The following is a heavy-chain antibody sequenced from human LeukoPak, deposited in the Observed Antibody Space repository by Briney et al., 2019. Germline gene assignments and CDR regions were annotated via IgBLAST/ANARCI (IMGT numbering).Heavy chain of an antibody. CDR3: ARDSGYSYGYGRYFEY. V-gene: IGHV3-48*03. J-gene: IGHJ4*02. D-gene: IGHD5-18*01. Sequence: GGSLRLSCAASGFTFSSYEMNWVRQAPGKGLEWVSYISRGGSTIYYADSGKGRFTISRDNAKNSLYRHMNSLRAEDTAVYYCARDSGYSYGYGRYFEYWGEGTLVTVSS. CDR2: ISRGGSTI. CDR1: GFTFSSYE.